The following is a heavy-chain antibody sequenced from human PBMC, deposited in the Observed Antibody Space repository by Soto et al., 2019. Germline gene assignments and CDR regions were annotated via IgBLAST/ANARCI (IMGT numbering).Heavy chain of an antibody. J-gene: IGHJ6*03. Sequence: VSVKVSCKASGYTFTSYGISWVRQAPGQGLEWMGWISAYNGNTNYAQKLQGRVTMTTDTSTSTAYMELRSLRSDDTAVYYCARDRTMDYDFWSGYLSITPYYYYYMDVWGKGTTVTVSS. CDR2: ISAYNGNT. V-gene: IGHV1-18*01. CDR1: GYTFTSYG. CDR3: ARDRTMDYDFWSGYLSITPYYYYYMDV. D-gene: IGHD3-3*01.